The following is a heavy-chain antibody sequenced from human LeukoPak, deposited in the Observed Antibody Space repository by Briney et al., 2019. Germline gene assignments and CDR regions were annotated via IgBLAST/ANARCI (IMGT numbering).Heavy chain of an antibody. CDR3: ARLTAYFDL. CDR2: IYYSGST. CDR1: GGSISKGDSY. V-gene: IGHV4-61*08. Sequence: SETLSLTCTVSGGSISKGDSYWSWIRQPPGKGLEWIGYIYYSGSTNYNPSLKSRVTMSVDTSKNQFSLKVTSVTAADTAVYYCARLTAYFDLWGRGTLVTVSS. J-gene: IGHJ2*01.